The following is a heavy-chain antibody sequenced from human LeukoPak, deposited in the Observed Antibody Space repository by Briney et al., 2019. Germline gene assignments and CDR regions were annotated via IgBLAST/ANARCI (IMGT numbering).Heavy chain of an antibody. J-gene: IGHJ4*02. CDR2: IYHSGST. Sequence: SETLSLTCTVSGGSISSYYWSWIRQPPGKGLEWIGYIYHSGSTSYNPSLKSRATISVDTSRNQFSLKLSSVTAADTAVYHCARVLADYDILTGSYTGAYFDYWGQGTLVTVSS. CDR3: ARVLADYDILTGSYTGAYFDY. CDR1: GGSISSYY. D-gene: IGHD3-9*01. V-gene: IGHV4-59*01.